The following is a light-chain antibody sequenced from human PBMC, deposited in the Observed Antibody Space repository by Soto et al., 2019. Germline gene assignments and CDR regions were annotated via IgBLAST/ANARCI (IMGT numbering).Light chain of an antibody. CDR1: SSDVGGYNY. Sequence: QSAMTQPRSVSGSPGQSVTISCTGTSSDVGGYNYVSWYQQHPGKAPKLMIYDVSKRPSGVPDRFSGSKSGNTASLTISGLQAEDDADYYCCSYAGSYTLVFCGGTKLTVL. CDR3: CSYAGSYTLV. V-gene: IGLV2-11*01. CDR2: DVS. J-gene: IGLJ2*01.